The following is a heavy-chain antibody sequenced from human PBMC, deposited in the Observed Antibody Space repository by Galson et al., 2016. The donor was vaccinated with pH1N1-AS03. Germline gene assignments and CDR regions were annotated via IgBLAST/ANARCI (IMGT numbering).Heavy chain of an antibody. CDR3: ARGSGAMIEGVLLDYYYGMDV. D-gene: IGHD3-10*01. V-gene: IGHV5-51*01. J-gene: IGHJ6*02. CDR2: IYPSDSHT. Sequence: QSGAEVKKPGESLKISCKGSGYSFSNYWIGWVRQMPGKGLEWMGIIYPSDSHTKYSPSFRGQVTISADKSISTAYLRWSSLKASDTAIYFCARGSGAMIEGVLLDYYYGMDVWGQGTTVTVSS. CDR1: GYSFSNYW.